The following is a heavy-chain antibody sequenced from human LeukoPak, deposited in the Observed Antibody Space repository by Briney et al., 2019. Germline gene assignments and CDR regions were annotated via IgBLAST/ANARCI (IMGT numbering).Heavy chain of an antibody. V-gene: IGHV4-4*07. CDR3: ARDVVPAAHREYNWFDP. Sequence: SETLSLTCTGSGGSINSYYFNWIRQPAGKGLEWIGRIYTTGSTNYNLSLQRRVTMSIDTSKNQFSLKLTSVTAADTAVYYCARDVVPAAHREYNWFDPWGQGTLVTVSS. CDR2: IYTTGST. D-gene: IGHD2-2*01. CDR1: GGSINSYY. J-gene: IGHJ5*02.